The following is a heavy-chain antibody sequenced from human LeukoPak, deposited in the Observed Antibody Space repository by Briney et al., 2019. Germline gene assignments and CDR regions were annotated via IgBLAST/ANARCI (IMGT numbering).Heavy chain of an antibody. J-gene: IGHJ1*01. D-gene: IGHD3-22*01. V-gene: IGHV4-30-2*01. CDR2: IYHSGST. CDR3: ASGYYDAEYFQH. Sequence: PSQTLSLTCAVSGGSISSGGYSWSWIRQPPGKGLEWIGYIYHSGSTYYNPSLKSRVTISVDRSKNQFSLELSSVTAADTAVYYCASGYYDAEYFQHWGQGTLVTVSS. CDR1: GGSISSGGYS.